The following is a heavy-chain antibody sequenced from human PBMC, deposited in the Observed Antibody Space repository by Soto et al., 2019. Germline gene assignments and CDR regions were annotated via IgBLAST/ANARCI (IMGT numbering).Heavy chain of an antibody. CDR3: ARGPAAISWFDP. Sequence: TETLSLTCTVSGGSISSYYWSWIRQPAGKGLEWIGRIYTSGSTNYNPSLKSRVTMSVDTSKNQFSLKLSSVTAADTAVYYCARGPAAISWFDPWGQGTLVTVSS. D-gene: IGHD2-2*02. CDR1: GGSISSYY. V-gene: IGHV4-4*07. J-gene: IGHJ5*02. CDR2: IYTSGST.